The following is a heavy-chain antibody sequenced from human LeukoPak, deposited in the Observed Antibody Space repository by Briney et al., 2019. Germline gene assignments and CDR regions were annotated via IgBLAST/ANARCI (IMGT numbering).Heavy chain of an antibody. D-gene: IGHD7-27*01. Sequence: GGSLRLSCAASGFTFSTYAMSWVRQAPGKGLEWVSAISGSSGSTSYADSVKGRFTISRDNSKNTVYLQMNSLRAEDTAAYYCAARTGNFDYWGQGTLVTVSS. CDR1: GFTFSTYA. V-gene: IGHV3-23*01. CDR2: ISGSSGST. J-gene: IGHJ4*02. CDR3: AARTGNFDY.